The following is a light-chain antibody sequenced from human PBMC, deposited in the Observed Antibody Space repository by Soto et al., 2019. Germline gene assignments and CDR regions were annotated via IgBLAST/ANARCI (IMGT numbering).Light chain of an antibody. CDR2: GAS. CDR1: QSVGRNY. J-gene: IGKJ4*01. CDR3: QQYASSPLT. Sequence: EIVLTQSPGTLSLSPGERATLSCRASQSVGRNYLAWYQQKLGQAPRLLIHGASSRATGIPDRFSGSGSGTDFILTISRVEPEDFGVYYCQQYASSPLTFGGGTKVEIK. V-gene: IGKV3-20*01.